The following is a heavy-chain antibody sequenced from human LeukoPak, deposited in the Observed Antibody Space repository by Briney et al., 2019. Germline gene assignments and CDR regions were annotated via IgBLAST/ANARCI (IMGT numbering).Heavy chain of an antibody. D-gene: IGHD3-22*01. V-gene: IGHV4-61*02. CDR1: GGSVGSGSSY. Sequence: PSQTLSLTCTVSGGSVGSGSSYWTWIRQPAGKGLEWIGRVYTSGSTNYNPSLRSRVTISLDTSKNQFSLELPSVTAADTAVYYCARDPKGDSSGYYQLWGQGTLVTVSS. CDR2: VYTSGST. J-gene: IGHJ4*02. CDR3: ARDPKGDSSGYYQL.